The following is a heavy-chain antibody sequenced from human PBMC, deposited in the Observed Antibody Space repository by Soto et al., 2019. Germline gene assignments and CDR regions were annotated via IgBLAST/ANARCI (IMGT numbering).Heavy chain of an antibody. D-gene: IGHD3-22*01. CDR2: IYWDDDK. Sequence: QITLKESGPTLVKPTQTLTLTCTFPGFTISTSGVGVGWIRQPPGKALEWLAVIYWDDDKRYSPSLMRRRTITKDTSKNQVVLTMTNIAPVDTATYHCACFSRGYYRGFDYWGQGTLVTVSS. V-gene: IGHV2-5*02. CDR1: GFTISTSGVG. CDR3: ACFSRGYYRGFDY. J-gene: IGHJ4*02.